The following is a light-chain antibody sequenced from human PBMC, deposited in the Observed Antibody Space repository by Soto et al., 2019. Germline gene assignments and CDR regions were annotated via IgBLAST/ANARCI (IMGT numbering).Light chain of an antibody. V-gene: IGLV2-23*02. CDR1: SSDVGSYNL. Sequence: QSVLTQPASVSGSPGQSITISCTGTSSDVGSYNLVSWYQQHPGKAPKLMIYEVSNRPSGVSNSFSGSKSGNTASLTISGLQAEDEADYYCCSYAGSSTVVFVGGTKVTVL. CDR3: CSYAGSSTVV. J-gene: IGLJ2*01. CDR2: EVS.